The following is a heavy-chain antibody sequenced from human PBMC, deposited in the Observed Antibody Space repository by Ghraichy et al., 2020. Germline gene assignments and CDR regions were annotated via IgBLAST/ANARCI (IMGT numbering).Heavy chain of an antibody. CDR2: ISGSGGST. J-gene: IGHJ5*02. V-gene: IGHV3-23*01. CDR3: AKVGDPDYGDYALGYWFDP. D-gene: IGHD4-17*01. Sequence: GGSLRLSCAASGFTFSSYAMSWVRQAPGKGLEWVSAISGSGGSTYYADSVKGRFTISRDNSKNTLYLQMNSLRAEDTAVYYCAKVGDPDYGDYALGYWFDPWGQGTLVTVSS. CDR1: GFTFSSYA.